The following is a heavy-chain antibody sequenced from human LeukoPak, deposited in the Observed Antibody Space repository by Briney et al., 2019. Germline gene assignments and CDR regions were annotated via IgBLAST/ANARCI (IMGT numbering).Heavy chain of an antibody. CDR3: SVAGTRDYYYYYGMDV. CDR2: TSSSSSTI. CDR1: GFTFSSYS. D-gene: IGHD6-19*01. J-gene: IGHJ6*02. V-gene: IGHV3-48*01. Sequence: GGSLRLSCAASGFTFSSYSMNWVRQAPGKGLEWVSYTSSSSSTIYYADSVKGRFTISRDNAKNSLYLQMNSLRAEDTAVYYCSVAGTRDYYYYYGMDVWGQGTTVTVSS.